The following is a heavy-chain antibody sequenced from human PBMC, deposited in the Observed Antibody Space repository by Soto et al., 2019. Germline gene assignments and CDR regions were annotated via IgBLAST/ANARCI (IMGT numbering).Heavy chain of an antibody. CDR1: GFTFSNYW. CDR3: ARDLGRTAAGYYYYAMDV. J-gene: IGHJ6*02. D-gene: IGHD2-2*01. V-gene: IGHV3-7*01. Sequence: GGSLRLSCAASGFTFSNYWMNWVRQAPGKGLEWVANIKQDGSEKYFVDSVKGRFTISRDNAKNSLYLQMNSLRAEDTAVYYCARDLGRTAAGYYYYAMDVWGQGTTVTVS. CDR2: IKQDGSEK.